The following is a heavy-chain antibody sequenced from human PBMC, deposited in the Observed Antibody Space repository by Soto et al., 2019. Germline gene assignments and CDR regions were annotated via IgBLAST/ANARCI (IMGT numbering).Heavy chain of an antibody. CDR1: GGSFSGYY. CDR2: INHSGST. CDR3: ARGHKYYDFWSGQNYYYYYMDV. Sequence: SETLSLTCAVYGGSFSGYYWSWIRQPPGKGLEWIGEINHSGSTNYNPSLKSRVTISVDTSKNQFSLKLSSVTAADTAVYYCARGHKYYDFWSGQNYYYYYMDVWGKGTTVTVSS. D-gene: IGHD3-3*01. V-gene: IGHV4-34*01. J-gene: IGHJ6*03.